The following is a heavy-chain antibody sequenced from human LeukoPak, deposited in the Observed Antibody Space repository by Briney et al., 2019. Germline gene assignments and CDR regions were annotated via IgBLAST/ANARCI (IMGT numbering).Heavy chain of an antibody. CDR1: GFRFSDYY. V-gene: IGHV3-11*04. Sequence: GGSLRLSCAASGFRFSDYYMSWIRQAPGKGLEWISYISSPGTTIYYVDSVKGRFTISRDNAKNSLSLQMDRLRAEDTAVYYCATAVTRRRLEWNFDLWGRGTLVTVSS. D-gene: IGHD4-17*01. CDR2: ISSPGTTI. CDR3: ATAVTRRRLEWNFDL. J-gene: IGHJ2*01.